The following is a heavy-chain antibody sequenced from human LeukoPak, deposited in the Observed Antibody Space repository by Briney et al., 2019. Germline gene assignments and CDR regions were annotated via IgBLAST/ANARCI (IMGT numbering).Heavy chain of an antibody. D-gene: IGHD3-9*01. J-gene: IGHJ4*02. CDR1: GFTFSSYS. CDR2: ISCSSSYI. CDR3: ARDGYYDILTGYYRGVDY. Sequence: GGSLRLSCAASGFTFSSYSMNWVRQAPGKGLEWVSSISCSSSYIYYADSVKGRFTISRDNAKNSLYLQMNSLRAEDTAVYYCARDGYYDILTGYYRGVDYWGQGTLVTVSS. V-gene: IGHV3-21*01.